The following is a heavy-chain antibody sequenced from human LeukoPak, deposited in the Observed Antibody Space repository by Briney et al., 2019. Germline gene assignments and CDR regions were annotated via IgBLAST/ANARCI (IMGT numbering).Heavy chain of an antibody. Sequence: PSETLSLTCTVSGGSVSSGSYYWGWIRQPPGKGLEWIVYIYYSGSTYYNPSLKSRVTISVDTSKNQFSLKLSSVTAADTAVYYCARDRLGGSGSYYYYWGQGTLVTVSS. CDR1: GGSVSSGSYY. CDR3: ARDRLGGSGSYYYY. D-gene: IGHD3-10*01. CDR2: IYYSGST. V-gene: IGHV4-61*01. J-gene: IGHJ4*02.